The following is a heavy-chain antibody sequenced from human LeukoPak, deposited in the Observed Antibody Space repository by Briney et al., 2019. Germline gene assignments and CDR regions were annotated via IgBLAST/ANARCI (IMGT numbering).Heavy chain of an antibody. CDR1: GGSISSSGYY. CDR3: GRASSGGSFDY. CDR2: VFYSVST. Sequence: PSEALSLTCIVSGGSISSSGYYWGWIRQPPRKGLEWIGSVFYSVSTYYNPSLKSRVIISVDTSKNLFSLKLSSVTAADTAVYYCGRASSGGSFDYWGQGTQVTVSS. V-gene: IGHV4-39*07. J-gene: IGHJ4*02. D-gene: IGHD2-15*01.